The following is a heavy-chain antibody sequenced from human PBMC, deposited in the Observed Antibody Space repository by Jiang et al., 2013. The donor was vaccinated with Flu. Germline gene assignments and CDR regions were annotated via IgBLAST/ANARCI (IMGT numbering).Heavy chain of an antibody. Sequence: IVSSNSAAWNWIRQSPSRGLEWLGRTYYRSKWSNDYAVSVKSRITIKPDTSKNQLSLQLNSVTPEDTAVYYCARTYSRGSLINAFDIWGQGTLVTVSS. CDR1: IVSSNSAA. CDR2: TYYRSKWSN. D-gene: IGHD2-21*01. J-gene: IGHJ3*02. CDR3: ARTYSRGSLINAFDI. V-gene: IGHV6-1*01.